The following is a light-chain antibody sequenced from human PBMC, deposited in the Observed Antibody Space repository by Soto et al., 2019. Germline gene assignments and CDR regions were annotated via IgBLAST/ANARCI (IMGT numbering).Light chain of an antibody. CDR1: SANIGSNT. CDR2: NNN. Sequence: QAVLTQPPSASGTPGQRVTISCSGSSANIGSNTVNWYQQLPGTAPKLLIYNNNQRPSGVPDRFSGAKSGTSASLVISGLQSADEAAYYCAAWDDSPNGRVVFGGGTKLTVL. J-gene: IGLJ2*01. V-gene: IGLV1-44*01. CDR3: AAWDDSPNGRVV.